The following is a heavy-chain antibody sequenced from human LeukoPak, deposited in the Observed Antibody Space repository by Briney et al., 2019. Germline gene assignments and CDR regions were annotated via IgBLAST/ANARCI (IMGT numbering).Heavy chain of an antibody. J-gene: IGHJ6*04. CDR3: AELGITMIGGV. D-gene: IGHD3-10*02. Sequence: GGSLRLSCAASGFTVSSNYMSWVRQALGKGLEWVSVIYSGGSTYYADSVKGRFTISRDNSKNTLYLQMNSLRAEDTAVYYCAELGITMIGGVWGKGTTVTISS. CDR2: IYSGGST. V-gene: IGHV3-66*01. CDR1: GFTVSSNY.